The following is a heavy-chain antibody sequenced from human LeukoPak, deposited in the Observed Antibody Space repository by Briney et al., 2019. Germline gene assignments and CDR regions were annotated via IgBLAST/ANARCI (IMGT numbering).Heavy chain of an antibody. CDR3: ARCVRGYYDSSGYFQYYFDY. CDR1: GGSFSGYY. CDR2: INHSGST. Sequence: SETLSLTCAVYGGSFSGYYWSWIRQPPGKGLEWIGEINHSGSTNYNPSLKSRVTISVDTSKNQFSLKLSSVTAADTAVYYCARCVRGYYDSSGYFQYYFDYWGQGTLVTVSS. V-gene: IGHV4-34*01. D-gene: IGHD3-22*01. J-gene: IGHJ4*02.